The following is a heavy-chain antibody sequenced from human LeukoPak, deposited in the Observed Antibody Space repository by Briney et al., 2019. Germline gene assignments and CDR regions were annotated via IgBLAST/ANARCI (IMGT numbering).Heavy chain of an antibody. D-gene: IGHD3-10*01. V-gene: IGHV4-4*07. CDR3: ARDLIVPDAMTGSGSYSTDY. J-gene: IGHJ4*02. CDR2: IYSSGST. CDR1: GGSISSYY. Sequence: PSETLSLTCTVSGGSISSYYWSWIRQPAGKGLEWIGRIYSSGSTNYNPSLKSRVTMSVDTSKNQFSLKLSSVTDADTAVYYCARDLIVPDAMTGSGSYSTDYWGQGTLATVSS.